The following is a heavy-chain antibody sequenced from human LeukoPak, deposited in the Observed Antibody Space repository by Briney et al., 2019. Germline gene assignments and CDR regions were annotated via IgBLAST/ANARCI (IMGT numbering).Heavy chain of an antibody. J-gene: IGHJ2*01. CDR2: INASGST. CDR1: GGSISSYY. D-gene: IGHD2-15*01. Sequence: PSETLSLTRTVSGGSISSYYWAWIRQPAGKGLEWIGRINASGSTNYNPSLKSRVTMSVDTSKNQFSLKLSSVTAADTAVYYCARVFRGGTFHYWYFDLWGRGTLVTVSS. V-gene: IGHV4-4*07. CDR3: ARVFRGGTFHYWYFDL.